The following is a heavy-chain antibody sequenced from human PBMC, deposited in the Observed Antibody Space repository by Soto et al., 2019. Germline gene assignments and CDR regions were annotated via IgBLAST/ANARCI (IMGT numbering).Heavy chain of an antibody. V-gene: IGHV1-18*01. J-gene: IGHJ5*02. CDR2: ISAYNGNT. CDR1: GYTFTSYG. Sequence: GASVKVSCKASGYTFTSYGISCVRQAPGQGLEWMGWISAYNGNTNYAQKLQGRVTMTTDTSTSTAYMELRSLRSDDTAVYYCARGPRRVVTAINNWFDPWGQGTLVTVSS. CDR3: ARGPRRVVTAINNWFDP. D-gene: IGHD2-21*02.